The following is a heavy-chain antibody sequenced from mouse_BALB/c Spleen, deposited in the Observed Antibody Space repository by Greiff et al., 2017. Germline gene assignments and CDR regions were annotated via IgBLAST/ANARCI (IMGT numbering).Heavy chain of an antibody. CDR1: GFTFSDYY. Sequence: EVKVVESGGGLVKPGGSLKLSCAASGFTFSDYYMYWVRQTPEKRLEWVATISDGGSYTYYPDSVKGRFTISRDNAKNNLYLQMSSLKSEDTAMYYCARDLATRDSWFAYWGQGTLVTVSA. J-gene: IGHJ3*01. CDR3: ARDLATRDSWFAY. CDR2: ISDGGSYT. D-gene: IGHD1-1*01. V-gene: IGHV5-4*02.